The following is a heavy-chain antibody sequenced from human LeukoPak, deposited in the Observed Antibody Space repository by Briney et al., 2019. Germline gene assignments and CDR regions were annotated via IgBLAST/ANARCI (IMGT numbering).Heavy chain of an antibody. CDR3: ARDVQIDC. CDR2: IRSSGSYI. Sequence: GGSLRLSCAASGFTFSSYTMNWVRQAPGKGLEWVSSIRSSGSYIFYADSVKGRFTISRDTAENSLYLQMSSLRAEDTAVYYCARDVQIDCWGQGTLVTVSS. V-gene: IGHV3-21*01. J-gene: IGHJ4*02. CDR1: GFTFSSYT.